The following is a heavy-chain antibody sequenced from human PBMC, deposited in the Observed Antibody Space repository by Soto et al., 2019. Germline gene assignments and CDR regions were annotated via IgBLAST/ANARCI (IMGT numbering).Heavy chain of an antibody. V-gene: IGHV1-69*06. CDR1: GGTFSSYA. CDR2: IIPIFGTA. CDR3: ARGSAGNRDLYNWFDP. Sequence: GASVKVSCKASGGTFSSYAISWVRQAPGQGLEWMGGIIPIFGTANYAQKFQGRVTITADKSTSTAYMELSSLRSEDTAVYYCARGSAGNRDLYNWFDPWGQGTLVTVSS. D-gene: IGHD4-4*01. J-gene: IGHJ5*02.